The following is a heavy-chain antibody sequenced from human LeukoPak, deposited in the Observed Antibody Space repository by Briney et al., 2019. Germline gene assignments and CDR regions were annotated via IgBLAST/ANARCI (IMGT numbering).Heavy chain of an antibody. CDR3: ARGRVGSYRFDY. CDR1: GGSISSSSYY. Sequence: SETLSLTCTVSGGSISSSSYYWGWIRQPPGKGMEWIGSIYYSGSTYYNPSLKSRVTISVDTSKNQFSLKLSSVTAADTAVYYCARGRVGSYRFDYWGQGTLVTVSS. CDR2: IYYSGST. V-gene: IGHV4-39*07. D-gene: IGHD1-26*01. J-gene: IGHJ4*02.